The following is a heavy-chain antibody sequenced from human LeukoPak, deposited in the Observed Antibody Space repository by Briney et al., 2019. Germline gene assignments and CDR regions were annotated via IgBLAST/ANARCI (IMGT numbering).Heavy chain of an antibody. CDR3: ARVGEMAHDAFDI. J-gene: IGHJ3*02. V-gene: IGHV4-59*01. Sequence: SGTLSLTCTVSGGSISSYYWSWIRQPPGKGLEWIGYIYYSGSTNYNPSLKSRVTISVDTSKNQFSLKLSSVTAADTAVYYCARVGEMAHDAFDIRGQGTMVTVSS. CDR2: IYYSGST. CDR1: GGSISSYY. D-gene: IGHD5-24*01.